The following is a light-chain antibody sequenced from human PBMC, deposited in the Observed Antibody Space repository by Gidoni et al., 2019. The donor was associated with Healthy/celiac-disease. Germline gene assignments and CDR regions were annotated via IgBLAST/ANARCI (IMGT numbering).Light chain of an antibody. V-gene: IGLV1-40*01. CDR3: QSYDSSLSEGV. CDR2: GNS. J-gene: IGLJ1*01. CDR1: SSNIGAGYD. Sequence: QSVLTPPPSVSGAPGQRVTISCTGSSSNIGAGYDVHWYQQLPGTAPKLLIYGNSNRPSGVPDRFSGSKSGTSASLAITGLQAEDEADYYCQSYDSSLSEGVFGTGTKVTVL.